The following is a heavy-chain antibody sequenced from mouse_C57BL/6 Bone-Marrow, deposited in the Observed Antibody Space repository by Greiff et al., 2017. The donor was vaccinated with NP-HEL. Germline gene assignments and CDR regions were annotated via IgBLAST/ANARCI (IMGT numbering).Heavy chain of an antibody. CDR2: ISDGGSYT. J-gene: IGHJ3*01. D-gene: IGHD2-2*01. CDR3: ARSTVVTTGFAY. CDR1: GFTFSSYA. V-gene: IGHV5-4*03. Sequence: EVKLLESGGGLVKPGGSLKLSCAASGFTFSSYAMSWVRQTPEKRLEWVATISDGGSYTYYPDNVKGRFTFSRDKAKNNLYLQMGLLKSEDTAMYYCARSTVVTTGFAYWGQGTLVTVSA.